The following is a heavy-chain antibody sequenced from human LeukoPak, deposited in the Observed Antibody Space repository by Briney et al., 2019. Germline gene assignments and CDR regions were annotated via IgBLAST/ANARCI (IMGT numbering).Heavy chain of an antibody. CDR1: GFPFSSYE. J-gene: IGHJ4*02. CDR3: ARHNGWYDY. Sequence: GRSLRLSCAASGFPFSSYEMHWVRQPPEKGLEWIAYHSNSGSYKFAVSVKGRFTMSRDNAKNSLYLQMNSLRAEDTAVYYCARHNGWYDYWGQGTLVTVSS. CDR2: HSNSGSY. V-gene: IGHV3-48*03. D-gene: IGHD6-19*01.